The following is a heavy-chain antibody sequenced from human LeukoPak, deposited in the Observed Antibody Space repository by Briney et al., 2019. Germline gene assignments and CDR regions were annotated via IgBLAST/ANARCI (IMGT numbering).Heavy chain of an antibody. J-gene: IGHJ4*02. D-gene: IGHD1-26*01. CDR3: AREGLIVGATTDY. V-gene: IGHV4-38-2*02. Sequence: SETLSLTCTVSGYSISSGYYWGWIRQPPGKGLEWIGSIYHSGSTYYNPSLKSRVTISVDTSKNQISLKLSSVTAADTAVYYCAREGLIVGATTDYWGQGTLVTVSS. CDR1: GYSISSGYY. CDR2: IYHSGST.